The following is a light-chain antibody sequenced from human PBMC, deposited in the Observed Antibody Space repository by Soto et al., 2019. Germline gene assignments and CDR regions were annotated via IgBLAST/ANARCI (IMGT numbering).Light chain of an antibody. J-gene: IGKJ5*01. Sequence: DIQLTQSPSSLSASVGDRITITCRASQSISTYLNWYQQKPGRAPKLLIYDASNLEAGVPSRFRGSGSGTDFTFTISRLQPEDIATYYCQQYENLPTFGQGTRLEI. V-gene: IGKV1-33*01. CDR2: DAS. CDR1: QSISTY. CDR3: QQYENLPT.